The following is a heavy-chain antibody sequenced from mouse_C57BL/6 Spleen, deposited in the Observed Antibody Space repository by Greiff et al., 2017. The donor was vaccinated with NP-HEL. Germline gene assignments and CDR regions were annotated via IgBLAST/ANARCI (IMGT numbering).Heavy chain of an antibody. Sequence: QVQLQQPGAELARPGASVKLSCKASGYTFTSYGISWVKQRTGQGLEWIGEIYPRSGNTYYNEKFKGKATLTADKSSSTAYMELRSLTSEDSAVYFCARLETAQATGAYWGQGTLVTVSA. V-gene: IGHV1-81*01. CDR2: IYPRSGNT. J-gene: IGHJ3*01. CDR3: ARLETAQATGAY. D-gene: IGHD3-2*02. CDR1: GYTFTSYG.